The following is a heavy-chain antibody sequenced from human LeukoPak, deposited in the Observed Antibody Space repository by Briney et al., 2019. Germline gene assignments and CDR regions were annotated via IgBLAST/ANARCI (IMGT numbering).Heavy chain of an antibody. CDR3: ARRPGIAAAGIDY. D-gene: IGHD6-13*01. J-gene: IGHJ4*02. CDR1: GFTFSDYY. Sequence: GGSLRLSCAVSGFTFSDYYMSWIRQAPGKGLEWVSYISSGGSTISHADSVKGRFTISRDNAENSLYLQMNSLRAEDTAVYYCARRPGIAAAGIDYWGQGTLVTVSS. CDR2: ISSGGSTI. V-gene: IGHV3-11*01.